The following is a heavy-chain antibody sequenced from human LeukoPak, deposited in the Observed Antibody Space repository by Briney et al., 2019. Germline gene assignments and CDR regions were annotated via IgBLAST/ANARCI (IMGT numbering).Heavy chain of an antibody. D-gene: IGHD4-23*01. CDR3: AKAPVVTFDYYYYMDV. CDR1: GFTFSSYG. Sequence: GGSLRLSCAASGFTFSSYGMHWVRQAPGKGLEWVAFIRYDGSNKYYADSVKGRFTISRDNSKNTLYLQMNSLRAEDTAVYYCAKAPVVTFDYYYYMDVWGKETTVTVSS. CDR2: IRYDGSNK. J-gene: IGHJ6*03. V-gene: IGHV3-30*02.